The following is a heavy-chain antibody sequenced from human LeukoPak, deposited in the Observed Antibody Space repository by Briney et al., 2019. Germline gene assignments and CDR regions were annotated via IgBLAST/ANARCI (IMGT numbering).Heavy chain of an antibody. CDR2: MNPNSGNT. CDR1: GGTFSSYA. V-gene: IGHV1-8*02. Sequence: ASVKVSCKASGGTFSSYAISWVRQAPGQGLEWMGWMNPNSGNTGYAQKFQGRVTMTRNTSISTAYMELSSLRSEDTAVYYCARGRAAAGTWDYWGQGTLVTVSS. J-gene: IGHJ4*02. D-gene: IGHD6-13*01. CDR3: ARGRAAAGTWDY.